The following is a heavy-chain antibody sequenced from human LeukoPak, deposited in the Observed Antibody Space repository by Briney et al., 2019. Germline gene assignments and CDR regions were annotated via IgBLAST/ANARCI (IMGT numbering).Heavy chain of an antibody. Sequence: PSETLSLTCTVSGGSISSYYWSWIRQPPGKGLEWIGYIYYSGSTNYNTSLKSRVTISVDTSKNQFSLKLSSLTAADTAVYYCARHIALRGWFDPWGQGTLVTVSS. J-gene: IGHJ5*02. CDR1: GGSISSYY. CDR3: ARHIALRGWFDP. D-gene: IGHD2-15*01. V-gene: IGHV4-59*08. CDR2: IYYSGST.